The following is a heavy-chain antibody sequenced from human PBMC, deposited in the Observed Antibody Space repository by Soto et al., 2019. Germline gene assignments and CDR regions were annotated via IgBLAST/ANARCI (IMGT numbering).Heavy chain of an antibody. CDR3: VKDLGRCGGGNC. CDR2: INSDGTIT. V-gene: IGHV3-74*01. CDR1: GFTFSSYW. D-gene: IGHD2-15*01. Sequence: EVQLVESGGLLVQPGGSLRLSCAASGFTFSSYWMHWVRQGPEKGLEWVSCINSDGTITKYADSVKGRFTISRDNAKNTLYLQINSLRAEDTAQYYCVKDLGRCGGGNCWGQGTLVTVSS. J-gene: IGHJ4*02.